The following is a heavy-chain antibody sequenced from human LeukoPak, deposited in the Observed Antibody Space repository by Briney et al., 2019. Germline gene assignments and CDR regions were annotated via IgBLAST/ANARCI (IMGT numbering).Heavy chain of an antibody. D-gene: IGHD1-26*01. V-gene: IGHV1-18*01. CDR3: ARGGVGATTYVWFDP. CDR2: ISTYNGNK. CDR1: GYTFINYG. J-gene: IGHJ5*02. Sequence: ASVKVSCKASGYTFINYGINWVRQAPGQGLEWMGWISTYNGNKVHAEKFQDRLTMTTDTSTTTGYMELRSLTSDDTAVYYCARGGVGATTYVWFDPWGQGTRVTVSS.